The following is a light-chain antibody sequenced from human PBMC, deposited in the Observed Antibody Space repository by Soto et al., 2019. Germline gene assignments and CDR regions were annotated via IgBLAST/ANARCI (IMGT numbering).Light chain of an antibody. Sequence: VMTQSPPSLTVTPGEPASISCRSSQRLLHSNGNTFLGWYLQKPGQSPQLLIYLGSNPASGVPYMVSGSEASTDFTLKISRLEAEDVGVYCCMQALQTPYTFGQGTKLEIK. V-gene: IGKV2-28*01. CDR1: QRLLHSNGNTF. CDR2: LGS. J-gene: IGKJ2*01. CDR3: MQALQTPYT.